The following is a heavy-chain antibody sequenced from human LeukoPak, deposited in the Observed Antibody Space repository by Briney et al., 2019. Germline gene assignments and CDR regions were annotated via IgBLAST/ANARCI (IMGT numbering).Heavy chain of an antibody. CDR1: GFTFSSYS. J-gene: IGHJ5*02. CDR3: ARAPLTGGFDP. D-gene: IGHD1-14*01. Sequence: GGSLRLSCAASGFTFSSYSMNWVRQAPGKGLEWVSSISSSSSYIYYADSVKGRFTISRDNAKNSLYLQMNSLRAGDTAVYYCARAPLTGGFDPWGQGTLVTVSS. CDR2: ISSSSSYI. V-gene: IGHV3-21*01.